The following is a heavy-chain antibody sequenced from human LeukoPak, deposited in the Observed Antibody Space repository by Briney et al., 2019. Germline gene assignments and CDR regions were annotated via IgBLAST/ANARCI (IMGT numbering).Heavy chain of an antibody. CDR2: INPNSGGT. CDR1: GYTLTELS. J-gene: IGHJ4*02. CDR3: ASGYSSSAGFDY. Sequence: ASVKVSCKVSGYTLTELSMHWVRQAPGQGLEWMGWINPNSGGTNYAQKFQGRVTMTRDTSISTAYMGLSRLRSDDTAVYYCASGYSSSAGFDYWGQGTLVTVSS. D-gene: IGHD6-6*01. V-gene: IGHV1-2*02.